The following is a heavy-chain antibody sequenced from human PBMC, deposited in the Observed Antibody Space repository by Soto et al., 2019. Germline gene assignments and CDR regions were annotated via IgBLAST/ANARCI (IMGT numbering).Heavy chain of an antibody. CDR2: IISSDYI. J-gene: IGHJ1*01. Sequence: VGSLRLSCAASGFTFSYYTMNWVRQAPGKGLEWVSSIISSDYIYCADSVKGRFTISRDNAKNSVYLQMDSLRAEDTAVYYCARDRESLSYWGQGTLVTVSS. CDR1: GFTFSYYT. V-gene: IGHV3-21*01. CDR3: ARDRESLSY.